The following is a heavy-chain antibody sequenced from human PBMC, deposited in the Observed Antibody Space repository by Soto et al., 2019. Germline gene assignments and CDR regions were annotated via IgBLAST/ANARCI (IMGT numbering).Heavy chain of an antibody. Sequence: PSETLSLTCTVSGGSISSGACYWSWIRHHPGRGLEWIGHIYYSGSTFYNSSLKSRVTISVDTSKNQFSLKLSSVTAADTAVYYCARVYCSGGSCYRFDYWGQGTLVTVSS. D-gene: IGHD2-15*01. CDR1: GGSISSGACY. J-gene: IGHJ4*02. CDR2: IYYSGST. V-gene: IGHV4-31*03. CDR3: ARVYCSGGSCYRFDY.